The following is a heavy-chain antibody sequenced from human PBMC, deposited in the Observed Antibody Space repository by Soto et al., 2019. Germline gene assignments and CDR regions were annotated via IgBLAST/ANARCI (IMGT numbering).Heavy chain of an antibody. D-gene: IGHD2-15*01. V-gene: IGHV3-74*01. CDR2: INSDGSST. CDR1: GFTFSSYW. Sequence: EVQLVESGGGLVQPGVSLRLSCAASGFTFSSYWMHWVRQAPGKGLVWVSRINSDGSSTSYADSVKGRFTISRDNAKNTLYLQMNSLRAEDTAVYYGVRTSLVVAAATREDYWGQGTLVTVSS. CDR3: VRTSLVVAAATREDY. J-gene: IGHJ4*02.